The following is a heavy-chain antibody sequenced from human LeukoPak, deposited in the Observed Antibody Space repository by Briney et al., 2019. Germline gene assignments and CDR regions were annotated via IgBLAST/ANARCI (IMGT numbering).Heavy chain of an antibody. Sequence: GGSLRLSCAASGFTFSSYGMHWVRQAPGKGLEWVAVIWYDGSNKYYADSVKGRFTISRDNSKNTLYLQMNSLRAEDTAVYYXXXXXXXGXXXXXXYYYXMDVWGRGTTVTVSS. J-gene: IGHJ6*02. V-gene: IGHV3-33*01. CDR2: IWYDGSNK. CDR1: GFTFSSYG. CDR3: XXXXXXGXXXXXXYYYXMDV.